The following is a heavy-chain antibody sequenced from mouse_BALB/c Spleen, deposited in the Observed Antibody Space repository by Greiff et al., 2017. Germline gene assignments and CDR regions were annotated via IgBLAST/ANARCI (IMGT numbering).Heavy chain of an antibody. J-gene: IGHJ3*01. CDR1: GFTFSSFG. V-gene: IGHV5-17*02. CDR3: AREGLRRGFAY. CDR2: ISSGSSTI. D-gene: IGHD2-2*01. Sequence: EVKVEESGGGLVQPGGSRKLSCAASGFTFSSFGMHWVRQAPEKGLEWVAYISSGSSTIYYADTVKGRFTISRDNPKNTLFLQMTSLRSEDTAMYYCAREGLRRGFAYWGQGTLVTVSA.